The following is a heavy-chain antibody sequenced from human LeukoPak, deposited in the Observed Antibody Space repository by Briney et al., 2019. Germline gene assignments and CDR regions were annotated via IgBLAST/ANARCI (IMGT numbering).Heavy chain of an antibody. CDR1: GFTFSSYA. CDR3: AKGLRLSRGYSGYDYHYFDY. V-gene: IGHV3-23*01. Sequence: PGGSLRLSCAASGFTFSSYAMSWVRQAPGKGLELVSAISGSGGSTYYADSVKGRFTISRDNSKNTLYLQMNSLRAEDTAVYYCAKGLRLSRGYSGYDYHYFDYWGQGTLVTVSS. D-gene: IGHD5-12*01. J-gene: IGHJ4*02. CDR2: ISGSGGST.